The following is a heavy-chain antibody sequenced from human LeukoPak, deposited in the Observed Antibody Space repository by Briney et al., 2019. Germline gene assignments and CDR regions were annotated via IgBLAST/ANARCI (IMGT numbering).Heavy chain of an antibody. CDR3: ARDHPRPWNFDY. CDR2: IWYDGSNK. CDR1: GFTFSSYG. J-gene: IGHJ4*02. Sequence: VGSLRLSCAASGFTFSSYGMHWVRQAPGKALEWVAVIWYDGSNKYYADSVKGRFTISRDNSKNTLYLQMNSLRAEDTAVYYCARDHPRPWNFDYWGQGTLVTVSS. V-gene: IGHV3-33*01. D-gene: IGHD3-3*01.